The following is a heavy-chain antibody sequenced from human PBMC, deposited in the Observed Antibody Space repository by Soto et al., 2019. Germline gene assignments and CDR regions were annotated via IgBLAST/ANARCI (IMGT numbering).Heavy chain of an antibody. V-gene: IGHV3-23*01. CDR2: ISGSGDGT. D-gene: IGHD2-2*01. J-gene: IGHJ4*02. Sequence: EVQLLESGGGLVQPGGSLRLSCAASGFTFSSYAINWVRQAPGKGLEWVSSISGSGDGTYYADSVKGRFTISRDNYKNTIYLQINSLRAEDTAVYNCAKSGDNVVVQALMIKNLVGYWGQGTLVTVSS. CDR3: AKSGDNVVVQALMIKNLVGY. CDR1: GFTFSSYA.